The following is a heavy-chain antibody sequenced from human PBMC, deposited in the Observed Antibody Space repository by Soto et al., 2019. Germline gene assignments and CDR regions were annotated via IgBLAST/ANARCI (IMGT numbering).Heavy chain of an antibody. CDR1: GFTFSNYG. V-gene: IGHV3-23*01. CDR3: AKCKGRLSNKCYYGMDV. D-gene: IGHD2-21*02. Sequence: EVLLLESGGGLVQPGGSLRLSCVASGFTFSNYGFTWVRQVPGKGLEWVSLSGGRGDVEYADTVKGRFTISRDTPKNTVFLDMNGLRVDDTAVYFCAKCKGRLSNKCYYGMDVCGQGTTVNVS. J-gene: IGHJ6*02. CDR2: SGGRGDV.